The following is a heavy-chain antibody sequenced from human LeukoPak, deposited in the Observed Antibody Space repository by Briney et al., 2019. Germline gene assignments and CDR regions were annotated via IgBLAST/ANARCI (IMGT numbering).Heavy chain of an antibody. CDR2: ISYDGSNK. J-gene: IGHJ4*02. Sequence: PGGSLRLSCAASGFTFSRYGMHWVRQAPGKGLEWEAVISYDGSNKYYADSVKGRFTISRDNSKNTLYLQMSSLRAEDTAVYYCAKSGNSGAFDYWGQGTLVTVSS. CDR1: GFTFSRYG. D-gene: IGHD5-18*01. CDR3: AKSGNSGAFDY. V-gene: IGHV3-30*18.